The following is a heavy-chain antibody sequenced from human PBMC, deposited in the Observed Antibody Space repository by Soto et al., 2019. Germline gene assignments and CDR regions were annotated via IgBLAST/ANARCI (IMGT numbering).Heavy chain of an antibody. D-gene: IGHD3-22*01. J-gene: IGHJ3*02. V-gene: IGHV3-15*07. Sequence: GGSLRLSCAASGFTFSNAWMNWVRQAPGKGREWVGRIKSKTDGGTTDYAAPVKGRFTISRDDSKDTLYLQMNSLKTEDTAVYYCTTAGITIILVATARSPDAFAICGQGTMVTVSS. CDR3: TTAGITIILVATARSPDAFAI. CDR1: GFTFSNAW. CDR2: IKSKTDGGTT.